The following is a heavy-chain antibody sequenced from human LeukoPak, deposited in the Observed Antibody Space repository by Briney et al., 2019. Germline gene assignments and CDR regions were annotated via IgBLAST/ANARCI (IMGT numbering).Heavy chain of an antibody. D-gene: IGHD1-26*01. Sequence: PSETLSLTCTVSGGSISSYYWSWIRQPPGKGLEWIGYIYYSGSINYNPSLKSRVTISVGTSKNQLSLKLRSVTAADTAVYYCARYSGSYSGFDYWGQGTLVTVSS. J-gene: IGHJ4*02. V-gene: IGHV4-59*08. CDR3: ARYSGSYSGFDY. CDR2: IYYSGSI. CDR1: GGSISSYY.